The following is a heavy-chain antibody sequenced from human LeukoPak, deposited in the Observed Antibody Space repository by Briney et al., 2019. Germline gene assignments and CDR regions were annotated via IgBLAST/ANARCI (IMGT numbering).Heavy chain of an antibody. V-gene: IGHV3-48*04. CDR2: ISSGSETI. J-gene: IGHJ4*02. CDR3: ARDRGSITMVRGVNYY. D-gene: IGHD3-10*01. Sequence: GGSLRLSCEASGFSFSSHSMNWVRQAPGKGLEWVSYISSGSETIYYADSVKGRFTISRDNAKNSLFLQMNSLRAEDTAVYYCARDRGSITMVRGVNYYWGQGTLVTVSS. CDR1: GFSFSSHS.